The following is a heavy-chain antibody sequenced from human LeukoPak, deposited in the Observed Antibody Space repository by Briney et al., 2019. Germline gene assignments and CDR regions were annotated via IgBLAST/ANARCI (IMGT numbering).Heavy chain of an antibody. Sequence: PSETLSLTCTVSGGSISSSSYYWGWIRQPPGKGLEWIGTIYYSGNTYYNPSLKSRVTISVDTSKNHFSLKLTSVTAADTAVYYCARRIPTFFFDYWGQGTLVTVSS. CDR1: GGSISSSSYY. V-gene: IGHV4-39*01. CDR3: ARRIPTFFFDY. J-gene: IGHJ4*02. D-gene: IGHD2-21*01. CDR2: IYYSGNT.